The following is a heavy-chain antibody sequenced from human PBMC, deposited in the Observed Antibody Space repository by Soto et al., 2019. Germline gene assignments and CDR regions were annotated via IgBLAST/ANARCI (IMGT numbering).Heavy chain of an antibody. Sequence: ASVKVSCKASGYTFTSYAMHWVRQAPGQRLEWMGWINAGNGNTKYSQKFQGRVTITRDTSASTAYMELSSLRSEDTAVYYCVVVVAAPRASDYWGQGTLVTVSS. CDR2: INAGNGNT. V-gene: IGHV1-3*01. D-gene: IGHD2-15*01. CDR1: GYTFTSYA. J-gene: IGHJ4*02. CDR3: VVVVAAPRASDY.